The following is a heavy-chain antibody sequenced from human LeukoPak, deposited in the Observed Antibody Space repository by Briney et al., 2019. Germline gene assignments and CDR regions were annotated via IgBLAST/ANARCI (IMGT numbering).Heavy chain of an antibody. CDR2: INPNSGGT. V-gene: IGHV1-2*06. CDR1: GYTFTGYY. CDR3: ARHWAMVRGVINWFDP. D-gene: IGHD3-10*01. J-gene: IGHJ5*02. Sequence: ASMKVSCKASGYTFTGYYMHWVRQAPGQGLEWMGRINPNSGGTNYAQKFQGRVTMTRDTSISTAYMELSRLRSDDTAVYYCARHWAMVRGVINWFDPWGQGTLVTVSS.